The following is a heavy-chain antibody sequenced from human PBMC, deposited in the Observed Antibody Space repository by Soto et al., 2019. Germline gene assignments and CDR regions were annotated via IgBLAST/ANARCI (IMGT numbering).Heavy chain of an antibody. J-gene: IGHJ3*01. Sequence: QVQLQESGPGLVEPSETLSLTCSVSGDSMNNYYWSWIRQSAEKGLEWIGRISATGTTTYIPSLKTRITLSVDTSKNQFSLNLKFVTAPDTAVYFCARDQSGAADLWGQGTVVTVS. D-gene: IGHD7-27*01. V-gene: IGHV4-4*07. CDR2: ISATGTT. CDR3: ARDQSGAADL. CDR1: GDSMNNYY.